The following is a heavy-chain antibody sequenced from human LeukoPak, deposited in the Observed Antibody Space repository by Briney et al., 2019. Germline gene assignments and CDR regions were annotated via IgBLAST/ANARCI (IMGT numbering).Heavy chain of an antibody. D-gene: IGHD1-26*01. Sequence: PGGSLRLSCAASGFIVSSNYMTWVRQAPGKGLEWVSVIYSGGRTYYADSVKGRFTLSRDSSKNTLYLHMNSLRGEDTAVYYCAKDVRVGGGGMDVWGQGTPVTVSS. CDR1: GFIVSSNY. J-gene: IGHJ6*02. V-gene: IGHV3-53*01. CDR2: IYSGGRT. CDR3: AKDVRVGGGGMDV.